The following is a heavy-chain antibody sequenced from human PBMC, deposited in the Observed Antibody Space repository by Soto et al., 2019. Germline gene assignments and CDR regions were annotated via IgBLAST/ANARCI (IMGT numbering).Heavy chain of an antibody. CDR1: GFTFSSYS. J-gene: IGHJ6*03. CDR2: IKEDGSEK. D-gene: IGHD3-3*01. Sequence: EVQLVESGGGLAQPGGSLRLSCTASGFTFSSYSMTWVHQAPGEGLEWLANIKEDGSEKYYVDSVTGRFTFSRDNAKKSLYLEMNSLRAEDTAVYYCARGRTTFGNSYYMDVWGKGTTVTVSS. V-gene: IGHV3-7*01. CDR3: ARGRTTFGNSYYMDV.